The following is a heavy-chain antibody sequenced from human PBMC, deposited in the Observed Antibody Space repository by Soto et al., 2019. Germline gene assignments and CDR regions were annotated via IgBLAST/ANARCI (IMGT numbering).Heavy chain of an antibody. CDR2: IRGSGVST. CDR3: AKSGASGFFDY. J-gene: IGHJ4*02. V-gene: IGHV3-23*01. CDR1: GFTFSSYA. Sequence: EVQLLESGGGLVQPGGSLRLSCAASGFTFSSYAMSWVRQAPGKGLEWVSAIRGSGVSTYYADSVKGRFTISRDNSKNTLYLQMNRRRAEDTALYYCAKSGASGFFDYWCQGTLVAVSS. D-gene: IGHD5-12*01.